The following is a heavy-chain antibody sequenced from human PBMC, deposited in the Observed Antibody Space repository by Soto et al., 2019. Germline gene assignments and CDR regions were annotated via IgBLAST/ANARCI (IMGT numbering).Heavy chain of an antibody. D-gene: IGHD2-15*01. CDR2: MYYGGRT. J-gene: IGHJ5*02. CDR1: GGSISSYY. V-gene: IGHV4-59*08. Sequence: SETLSLTCTVSGGSISSYYWSWIRQPPGKGLEWIGYMYYGGRTNYNPSLKSRVTISVDTSKMQVSLKLSSVTAADTAVYFCARGTPSPLIVRSSRGPWFDPWAQGTLVTVS. CDR3: ARGTPSPLIVRSSRGPWFDP.